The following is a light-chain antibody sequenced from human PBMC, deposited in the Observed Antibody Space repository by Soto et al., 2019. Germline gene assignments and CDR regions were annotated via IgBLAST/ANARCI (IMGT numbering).Light chain of an antibody. CDR3: QQYGSSPLFT. V-gene: IGKV3-20*01. CDR2: GPS. Sequence: EIVLTQSPGTLSLSPGERATLSCRASQSVRTTYLTWYQQKPGQAPRLLVYGPSSRATGVPDRFSGSGSGSDFTLTISRLETEDFAVYYCQQYGSSPLFTFGPGTRVDFK. J-gene: IGKJ3*01. CDR1: QSVRTTY.